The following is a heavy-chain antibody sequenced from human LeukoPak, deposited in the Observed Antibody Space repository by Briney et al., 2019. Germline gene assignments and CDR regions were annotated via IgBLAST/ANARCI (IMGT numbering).Heavy chain of an antibody. D-gene: IGHD3-22*01. CDR3: ASYLDTSGYPSGPLDY. CDR2: IRFDSLNT. J-gene: IGHJ4*02. CDR1: GFTFRDCG. Sequence: PGGSLRLSCAASGFTFRDCGMHWVRQAPGKGLEWVSFIRFDSLNTYYSSSVKGRFTISRDNSKNTLYLQMNALRPDDTAVYYCASYLDTSGYPSGPLDYWGQGTLVTVSS. V-gene: IGHV3-30*02.